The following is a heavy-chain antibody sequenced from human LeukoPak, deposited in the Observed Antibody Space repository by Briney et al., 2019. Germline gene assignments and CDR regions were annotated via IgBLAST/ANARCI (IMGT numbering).Heavy chain of an antibody. CDR3: ARDYDGVRDHW. V-gene: IGHV3-7*04. CDR1: GFTSSNYW. CDR2: IKEDGSEK. D-gene: IGHD2-8*01. Sequence: PGGSLRLSCEASGFTSSNYWMTWVRQAPGKGLEWLANIKEDGSEKYYADSVKGRFTISRDNAKNSLFLQMSYLRAEDSAVYYCARDYDGVRDHWWGQGTLVTVSS. J-gene: IGHJ4*02.